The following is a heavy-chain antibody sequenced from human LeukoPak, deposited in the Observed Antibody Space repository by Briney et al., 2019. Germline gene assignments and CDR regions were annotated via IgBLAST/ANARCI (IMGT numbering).Heavy chain of an antibody. CDR1: GFTFSSYA. J-gene: IGHJ4*02. CDR2: ISGSGGAT. V-gene: IGHV3-23*01. D-gene: IGHD6-13*01. CDR3: AKDTQQVVPRGPDY. Sequence: GGSLRLSCAASGFTFSSYAMNWVRQAPGKGLECVSAISGSGGATYYADSVKGRFTISRDNSKNTLYLQMNSLRAEDTAVYYCAKDTQQVVPRGPDYWGQGTLVTVSS.